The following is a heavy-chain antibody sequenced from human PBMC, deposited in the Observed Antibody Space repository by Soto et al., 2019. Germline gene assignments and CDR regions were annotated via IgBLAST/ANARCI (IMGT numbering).Heavy chain of an antibody. V-gene: IGHV3-30*18. D-gene: IGHD1-1*01. CDR3: AKDLGTYYYDY. CDR2: ISYDGSNK. CDR1: GFTFSSYG. Sequence: GGSLRLSCAASGFTFSSYGMHWVRQAPGKELEWVAVISYDGSNKYYADSVKGRFTISRDNSKNTLYLQMNSLRAEDTAAYYCAKDLGTYYYDYWGQGTLVTVSS. J-gene: IGHJ4*02.